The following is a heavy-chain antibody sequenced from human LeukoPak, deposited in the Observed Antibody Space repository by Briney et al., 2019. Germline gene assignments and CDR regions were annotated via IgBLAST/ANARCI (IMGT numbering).Heavy chain of an antibody. CDR3: ARGGIAARPCCC. CDR1: GFTFSSYA. Sequence: GGSLRLSCSASGFTFSSYAMHWVRQAPGKGLEWVSVVYSGGETYYAESVKGRFTVSRDNSKNTVYLQMNSLRAEDTAVYFCARGGIAARPCCCWGPVTLVTVSS. J-gene: IGHJ1*01. CDR2: VYSGGET. D-gene: IGHD6-6*01. V-gene: IGHV3-66*01.